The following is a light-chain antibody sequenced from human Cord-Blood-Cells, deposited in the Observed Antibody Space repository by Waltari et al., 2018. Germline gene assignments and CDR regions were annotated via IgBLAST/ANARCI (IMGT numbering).Light chain of an antibody. V-gene: IGLV2-8*01. Sequence: QSALPQPPSASGSPGQSVPTPCTGTSSEVGGYNYVSWYQQPPGKAPNPMIYGVSKRPSGVPGRFSGSKSGNTASLTVSGLQAEDEADYYCSSYAGSNNFVFGTGTKVTVL. CDR1: SSEVGGYNY. CDR3: SSYAGSNNFV. CDR2: GVS. J-gene: IGLJ1*01.